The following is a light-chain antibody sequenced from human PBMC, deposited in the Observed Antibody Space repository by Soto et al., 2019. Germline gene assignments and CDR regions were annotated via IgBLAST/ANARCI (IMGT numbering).Light chain of an antibody. CDR2: DAS. Sequence: QSALTQPRSVSASTGQSVTISCTGTSSNVGGYNYVSWYQQNPGKAPKLMIYDASKRPSGVPDRFSGSKSGNAASLTIAGLQAEYEADYYCCSYAASYTLVLGGGTKVTVL. V-gene: IGLV2-11*01. J-gene: IGLJ2*01. CDR1: SSNVGGYNY. CDR3: CSYAASYTLV.